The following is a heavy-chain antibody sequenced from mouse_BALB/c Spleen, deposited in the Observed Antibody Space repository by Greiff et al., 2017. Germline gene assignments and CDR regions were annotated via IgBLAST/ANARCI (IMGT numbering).Heavy chain of an antibody. CDR3: ARKGGYGNYDYAMDY. Sequence: DVKLQESGGGLVQPGGSRKLSCAASGFTFSSFGMHWVRQAPEKGLEWVAYISSGSSTIYYADTVKGRFTISRDNPKNTLFLQMTSLRSEDTAMYYCARKGGYGNYDYAMDYWGQGTSVTVSS. D-gene: IGHD2-1*01. CDR2: ISSGSSTI. CDR1: GFTFSSFG. V-gene: IGHV5-17*02. J-gene: IGHJ4*01.